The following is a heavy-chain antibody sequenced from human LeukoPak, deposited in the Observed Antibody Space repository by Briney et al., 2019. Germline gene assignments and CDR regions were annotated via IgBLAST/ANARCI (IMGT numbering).Heavy chain of an antibody. D-gene: IGHD3-22*01. V-gene: IGHV3-21*01. Sequence: PGGSLRLSCAASGFTFSSYSMNWVRQAPGKGLEWVSSISSSSSYIYYADSVKGRFTISRDNAKNSLYLQMNSLRAEDTAVYYCARFRTYYYAIRGYWGTIFDYWGQGTLVTVSS. CDR1: GFTFSSYS. CDR3: ARFRTYYYAIRGYWGTIFDY. CDR2: ISSSSSYI. J-gene: IGHJ4*02.